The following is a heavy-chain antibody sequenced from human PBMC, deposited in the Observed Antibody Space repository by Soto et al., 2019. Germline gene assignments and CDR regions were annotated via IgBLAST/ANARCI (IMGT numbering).Heavy chain of an antibody. Sequence: QVQLVQSGAEVKNPGASVKISCTASGYNFINNYIYWVRQAPGQGLEYMGLIYLSGGNTKYAQKFQDRVTMTRDTSTNPVYLELTSLRFDDTAMYYCAKEGAEWGQGTLVTVSS. CDR1: GYNFINNY. J-gene: IGHJ4*02. V-gene: IGHV1-46*01. CDR2: IYLSGGNT. CDR3: AKEGAE.